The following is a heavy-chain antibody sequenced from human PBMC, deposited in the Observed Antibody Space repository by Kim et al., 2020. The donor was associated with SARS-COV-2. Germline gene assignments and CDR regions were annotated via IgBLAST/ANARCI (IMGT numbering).Heavy chain of an antibody. D-gene: IGHD6-25*01. J-gene: IGHJ4*02. CDR3: ARHWSSATSPDY. CDR1: GYSFTNYW. CDR2: IDPSDSYT. V-gene: IGHV5-10-1*01. Sequence: GESLKISCKGSGYSFTNYWISWVRRMPGKGLEWMGRIDPSDSYTKYSPAFQGHVSISADKSIGTAYLQWSGLEASDTAIYYCARHWSSATSPDYWGQGTLVTVSS.